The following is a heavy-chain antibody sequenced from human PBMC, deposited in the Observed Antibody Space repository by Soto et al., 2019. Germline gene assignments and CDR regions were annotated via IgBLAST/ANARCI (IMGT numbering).Heavy chain of an antibody. Sequence: QVQLQQWGAGLLKPSETLSLTCAVYGGSFSGYYWSWIRQPPGKGLEWIGEINHSGSTNYNPSLKSRVTISVDTSKNQFSLKLSSVTAAYTAVYYCASGIAVNWFDHWGQGTLVTVSS. CDR1: GGSFSGYY. V-gene: IGHV4-34*01. J-gene: IGHJ5*02. CDR3: ASGIAVNWFDH. CDR2: INHSGST. D-gene: IGHD6-19*01.